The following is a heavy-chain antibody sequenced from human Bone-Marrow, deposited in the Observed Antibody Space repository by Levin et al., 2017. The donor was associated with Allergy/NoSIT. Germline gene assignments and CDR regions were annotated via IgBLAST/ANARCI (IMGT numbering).Heavy chain of an antibody. D-gene: IGHD3-22*01. CDR3: ARDIGNYYDSSGYYYNEFDY. J-gene: IGHJ4*02. V-gene: IGHV1-2*04. CDR1: GYTFTGYY. Sequence: GASVKVSCKASGYTFTGYYMHWVRQAPGQGLEWMGWINPNSGGTNYAQKFQGWVTMTRDTSISTAYMELSRLRSDDTAVYYCARDIGNYYDSSGYYYNEFDYWGQGTLVTVSS. CDR2: INPNSGGT.